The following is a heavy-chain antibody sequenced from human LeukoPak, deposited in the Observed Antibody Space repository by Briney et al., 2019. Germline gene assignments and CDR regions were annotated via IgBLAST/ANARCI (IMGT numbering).Heavy chain of an antibody. V-gene: IGHV3-53*01. CDR1: GFTVSNTY. CDR2: IYSGGGT. D-gene: IGHD5-24*01. J-gene: IGHJ4*02. CDR3: AKAERWLYYDS. Sequence: GGSLRLSCAASGFTVSNTYMSWVRQAPGKGLEWVSVIYSGGGTYYADSVKGRFTISRDNSKNTLYLQMNSLRAEDTAVYYCAKAERWLYYDSWGQGTLVTVSS.